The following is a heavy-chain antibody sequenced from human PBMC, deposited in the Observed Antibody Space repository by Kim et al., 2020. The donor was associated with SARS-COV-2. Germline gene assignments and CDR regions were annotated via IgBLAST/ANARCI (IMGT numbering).Heavy chain of an antibody. CDR2: INHSGST. CDR1: GGSFSGYY. V-gene: IGHV4-34*01. D-gene: IGHD2-15*01. Sequence: SETLSLTCAVYGGSFSGYYWSWIRQPPGKGLEWIGEINHSGSTNYNPSLKSRVTISVDTSKNQFSLKLSSVTAADTAVYYCARGPVLVVVAATSGQIDY. CDR3: ARGPVLVVVAATSGQIDY. J-gene: IGHJ4*01.